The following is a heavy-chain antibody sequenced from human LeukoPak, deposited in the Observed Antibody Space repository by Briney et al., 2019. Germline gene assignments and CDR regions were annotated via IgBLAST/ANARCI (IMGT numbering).Heavy chain of an antibody. CDR3: ARGSYDFCSGYYAFDY. CDR2: IIPILGIA. D-gene: IGHD3-3*01. V-gene: IGHV1-69*04. Sequence: GASVKVSCKASGGTFSSYAISWVRQAPGQGLEWMGRIIPILGIANNAQKSQGRVTITADKSTSTAYMELSSLRSEDTAVYYCARGSYDFCSGYYAFDYWGQGTLVTVSS. CDR1: GGTFSSYA. J-gene: IGHJ4*02.